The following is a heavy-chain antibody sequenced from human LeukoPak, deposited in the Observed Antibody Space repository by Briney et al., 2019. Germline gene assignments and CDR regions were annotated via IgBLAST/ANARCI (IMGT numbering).Heavy chain of an antibody. J-gene: IGHJ4*02. CDR1: GYTFTSYD. Sequence: ASVKVSCKASGYTFTSYDINWVRHATGQGLEWMGWMNPNSGNTGYAQKFQGRVTMTRNTSISTAYMELSSLRSEDTAVYYCARGRYLLGYCSSTSCYGGDCWGQGTLVTVSS. D-gene: IGHD2-2*01. V-gene: IGHV1-8*01. CDR3: ARGRYLLGYCSSTSCYGGDC. CDR2: MNPNSGNT.